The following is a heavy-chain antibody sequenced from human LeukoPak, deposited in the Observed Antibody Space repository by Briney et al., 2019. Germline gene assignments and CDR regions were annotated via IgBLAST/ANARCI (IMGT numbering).Heavy chain of an antibody. J-gene: IGHJ6*02. D-gene: IGHD5/OR15-5a*01. CDR2: IYSGGST. CDR1: GFTFSNYA. V-gene: IGHV3-66*01. Sequence: PGGSLRLSCAASGFTFSNYAMNWVRQAPGKGLEWVSVIYSGGSTYYADSVKGRFTISRDNSKNTLYLQMNSLRAEDTAVYYCARSRNYYYGMDVWGQGTTVTVSS. CDR3: ARSRNYYYGMDV.